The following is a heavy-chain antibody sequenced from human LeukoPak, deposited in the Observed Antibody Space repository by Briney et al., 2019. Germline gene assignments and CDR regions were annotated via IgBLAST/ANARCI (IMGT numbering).Heavy chain of an antibody. Sequence: PGGSLRLSCAASGFTFSSYGMHWVRQAPGKGLEWVAVISYDGSNKYYADSVKGRFTISRDNSKNTLYLQMNSLRAEDTAVYYCARGVGELLSYYYYYYMDVWGKGTTVTISS. J-gene: IGHJ6*03. CDR3: ARGVGELLSYYYYYYMDV. CDR1: GFTFSSYG. CDR2: ISYDGSNK. V-gene: IGHV3-30*03. D-gene: IGHD3-10*01.